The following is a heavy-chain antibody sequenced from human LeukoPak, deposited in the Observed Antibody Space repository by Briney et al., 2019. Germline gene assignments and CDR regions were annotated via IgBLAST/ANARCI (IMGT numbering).Heavy chain of an antibody. J-gene: IGHJ4*02. CDR2: INHSGST. CDR3: ARAAGEDTAWHGGSDY. V-gene: IGHV4-34*01. CDR1: GGSFSGYY. D-gene: IGHD5-18*01. Sequence: SETLSLTCAVYGGSFSGYYWRWIRQPPGKGLGWIGEINHSGSTNYNPSLKSRVTISVDTSKNQFSLKLSSVTAADTAVYYCARAAGEDTAWHGGSDYWGQGTLVTVSS.